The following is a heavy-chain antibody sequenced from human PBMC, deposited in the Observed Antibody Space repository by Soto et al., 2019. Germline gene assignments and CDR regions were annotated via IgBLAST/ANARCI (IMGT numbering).Heavy chain of an antibody. CDR1: GFTFSSYG. D-gene: IGHD2-21*02. V-gene: IGHV3-30*18. CDR3: AKDLWIVVVTASPIDY. CDR2: ISYDGSNK. J-gene: IGHJ4*02. Sequence: PGGSLRLSCAASGFTFSSYGMHWVRQAPGKGLEWVAVISYDGSNKYYADSVKGRFTISRDNSKNTLYLQMNSLRAEDTAVYYCAKDLWIVVVTASPIDYWGQGTLVTVSS.